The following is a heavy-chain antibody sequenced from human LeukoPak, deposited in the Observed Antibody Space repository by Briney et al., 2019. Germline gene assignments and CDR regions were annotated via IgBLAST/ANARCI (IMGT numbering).Heavy chain of an antibody. J-gene: IGHJ4*02. D-gene: IGHD6-6*01. Sequence: ASVKVSCKASGYTFTSYDINWVRQATGQGLEWMGWMNPNSGNTGYAQKFQGRVTMTTDTSTSTAYMELRSLRSDDTAVYYCARVETIIAARSYFDYWGQGTLVTVSS. CDR2: MNPNSGNT. V-gene: IGHV1-8*02. CDR1: GYTFTSYD. CDR3: ARVETIIAARSYFDY.